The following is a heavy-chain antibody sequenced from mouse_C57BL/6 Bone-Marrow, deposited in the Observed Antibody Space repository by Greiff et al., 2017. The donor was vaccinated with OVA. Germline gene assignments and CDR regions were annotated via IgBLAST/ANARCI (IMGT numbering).Heavy chain of an antibody. J-gene: IGHJ4*01. CDR1: GFNFKNNY. CDR3: ANGNCGSNFYAMDY. CDR2: IDPANDNT. V-gene: IGHV14-3*01. Sequence: EVQLQQSVAELVRPGASVKLSCTASGFNFKNNYMHWVKQRPEQGLEWIGRIDPANDNTKYDPKFQGKATLTADTSSTTAYLQLSSLSSEDTAVYCGANGNCGSNFYAMDYWGQGTSVTVSS. D-gene: IGHD1-1*01.